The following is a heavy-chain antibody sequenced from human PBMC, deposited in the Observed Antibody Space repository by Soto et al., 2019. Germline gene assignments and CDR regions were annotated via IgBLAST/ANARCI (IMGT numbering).Heavy chain of an antibody. CDR1: GFTFSSYA. CDR3: AREEIQTDGLGRYYDYVWGSYRSRAHYFDY. J-gene: IGHJ4*02. V-gene: IGHV3-30-3*01. D-gene: IGHD3-16*02. CDR2: ISYDGSSK. Sequence: PGGSLRLSCAASGFTFSSYAMHWVRQAPGKGLEWVAVISYDGSSKYYADSVKGRFTISRDNSKNTLYLQMNSLRAEDTAVYYCAREEIQTDGLGRYYDYVWGSYRSRAHYFDYWGQGTLVTVSS.